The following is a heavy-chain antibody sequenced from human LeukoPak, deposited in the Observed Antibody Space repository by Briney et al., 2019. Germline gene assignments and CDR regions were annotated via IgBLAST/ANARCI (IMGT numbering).Heavy chain of an antibody. CDR1: GFTFSGNA. CDR3: AKDRYGGYDAFDY. CDR2: ISGSGGST. V-gene: IGHV3-23*01. J-gene: IGHJ4*02. Sequence: GGSLRLSCAAFGFTFSGNAMSWVRQAPGKGLEWVSAISGSGGSTYYADSVKGRFTISRDNSKNTLYLQMNSLRAEDTAIYYCAKDRYGGYDAFDYWGQGTLVTVSS. D-gene: IGHD5-12*01.